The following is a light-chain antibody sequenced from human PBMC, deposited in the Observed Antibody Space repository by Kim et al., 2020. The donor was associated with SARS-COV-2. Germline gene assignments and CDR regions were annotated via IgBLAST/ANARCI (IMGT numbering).Light chain of an antibody. V-gene: IGKV4-1*01. CDR1: QSGLNSSKTRNQ. Sequence: DIVMTQSPDSLAVSLGERATINCKSSQSGLNSSKTRNQLAWYQQTPGQPPKVLIYWASTGEAGIPDRFSGSGSGTDFTLTISSLQAEDVAVYYCQQYYSVPFTFGGGTKVDIK. J-gene: IGKJ4*01. CDR3: QQYYSVPFT. CDR2: WAS.